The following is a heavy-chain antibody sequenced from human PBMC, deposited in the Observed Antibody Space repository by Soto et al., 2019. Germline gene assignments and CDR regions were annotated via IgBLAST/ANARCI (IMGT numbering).Heavy chain of an antibody. CDR1: GFTFSSNW. J-gene: IGHJ4*02. CDR3: AKNRRAPNN. CDR2: IKHDGSDK. V-gene: IGHV3-7*01. D-gene: IGHD7-27*01. Sequence: EVQLVESGGGLVQPGGSLRLSCAASGFTFSSNWMSWIRQAPGKGLELLANIKHDGSDKYYVDSVKGRFTISRDNAMNSLYLKMNSLGAEDTGVYYCAKNRRAPNNWGQEPLVPVP.